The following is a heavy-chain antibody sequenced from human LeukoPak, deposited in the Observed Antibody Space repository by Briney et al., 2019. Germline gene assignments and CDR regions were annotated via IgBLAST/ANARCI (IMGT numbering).Heavy chain of an antibody. CDR3: ATDARDYGDYGFHYFDY. CDR1: GYTLTELS. D-gene: IGHD4-17*01. V-gene: IGHV1-24*01. J-gene: IGHJ4*02. Sequence: AASVKVSCKVSGYTLTELSMHWVRQAPGKGLEWMGGFDPEDGETIYAQKFQGRVTMTEDTSTDTAYMELSSLRSEDTAVYYCATDARDYGDYGFHYFDYWGQGTLVTVSS. CDR2: FDPEDGET.